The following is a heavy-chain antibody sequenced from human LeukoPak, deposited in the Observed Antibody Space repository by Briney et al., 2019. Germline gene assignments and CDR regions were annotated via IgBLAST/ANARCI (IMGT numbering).Heavy chain of an antibody. CDR1: GLTVSSNY. V-gene: IGHV3-53*05. CDR3: ARAARPYSSSSWFWLDAFDI. Sequence: GGPLRLSCAASGLTVSSNYMNWVRQAPGKGLEWVSIIYAGGRTYYTDSVKGRFTISRDNSKNTLYLQMNSLRAEDTAVYYCARAARPYSSSSWFWLDAFDIWGQGTMVTVSS. D-gene: IGHD6-13*01. J-gene: IGHJ3*02. CDR2: IYAGGRT.